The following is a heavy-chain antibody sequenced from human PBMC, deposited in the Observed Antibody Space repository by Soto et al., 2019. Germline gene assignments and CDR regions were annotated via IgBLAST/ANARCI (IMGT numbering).Heavy chain of an antibody. CDR1: GYTFTSYA. D-gene: IGHD3-16*01. V-gene: IGHV1-3*01. Sequence: ASVKVSCKASGYTFTSYAMHWVRQAPGQRLEWMGWINAGNGNTKYSQKFQGRVTITRDTSASTAYMELSSLRSEDTAVYYCASTPRGDYISYYFDYWGQGTLVTVSS. CDR3: ASTPRGDYISYYFDY. J-gene: IGHJ4*02. CDR2: INAGNGNT.